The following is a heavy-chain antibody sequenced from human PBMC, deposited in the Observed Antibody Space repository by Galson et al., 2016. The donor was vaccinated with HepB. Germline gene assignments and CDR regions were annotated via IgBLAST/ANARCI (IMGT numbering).Heavy chain of an antibody. V-gene: IGHV3-73*01. CDR2: LRSDANTFAT. J-gene: IGHJ6*02. Sequence: SLRLSCAASGFAFRGSAIHWIRQAPGKGLEWVALLRSDANTFATSYAASLRGRLTVSRDDSTNTTSLHLSSLQTEDTAVYYCTVRLRDPGDYYAMDVWGRGTTVTVSS. D-gene: IGHD2-21*02. CDR3: TVRLRDPGDYYAMDV. CDR1: GFAFRGSA.